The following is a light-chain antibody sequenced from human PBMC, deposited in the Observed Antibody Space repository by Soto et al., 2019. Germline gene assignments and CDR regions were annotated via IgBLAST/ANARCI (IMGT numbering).Light chain of an antibody. V-gene: IGKV3-11*01. CDR2: DAS. Sequence: EIVLTQSPATLSLSPGERATLSCRASQSVSSYLAWYQKKPGQAPRLLIYDASNRATGISARFSGSGSGTDFTLTISSLGPEDFATYYCQKYNSAPRTFGQGTKVEIK. CDR3: QKYNSAPRT. CDR1: QSVSSY. J-gene: IGKJ1*01.